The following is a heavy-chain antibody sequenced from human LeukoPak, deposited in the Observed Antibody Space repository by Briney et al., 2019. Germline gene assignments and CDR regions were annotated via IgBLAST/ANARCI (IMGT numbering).Heavy chain of an antibody. J-gene: IGHJ4*02. CDR1: GFTFSSYW. D-gene: IGHD1-26*01. CDR3: ARDPERGSYFDY. V-gene: IGHV3-7*01. Sequence: GGSLRLSCAASGFTFSSYWMTWVRQAPGKGLEWVASMNQDGSERYYVDSSRGRFTISRDNAKNPLSLQMNSLRAEDTAVYYCARDPERGSYFDYWGQGAPVTVSS. CDR2: MNQDGSER.